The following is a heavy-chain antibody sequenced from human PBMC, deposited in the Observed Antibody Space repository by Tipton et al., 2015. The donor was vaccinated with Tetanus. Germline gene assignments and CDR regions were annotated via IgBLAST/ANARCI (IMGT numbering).Heavy chain of an antibody. Sequence: QSGAEVKKPGESLKISCKGSGYSFTSYWIGWVRQMPGKGLEWMGIIYPGDSDTRYSPSFQGQVTISADKSISTAYLQWSSLKASDTAMYYGARSCGGDCYSWYFDLWGRGTLVTVSS. D-gene: IGHD2-21*02. CDR1: GYSFTSYW. J-gene: IGHJ2*01. V-gene: IGHV5-51*01. CDR3: ARSCGGDCYSWYFDL. CDR2: IYPGDSDT.